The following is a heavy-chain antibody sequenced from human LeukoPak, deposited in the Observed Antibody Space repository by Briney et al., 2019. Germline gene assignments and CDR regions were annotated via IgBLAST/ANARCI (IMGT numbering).Heavy chain of an antibody. CDR1: GGSISSYY. CDR3: AKEGREFDSTGSRYFYYYMDV. D-gene: IGHD1-14*01. CDR2: IYYSGST. V-gene: IGHV4-59*12. Sequence: SETLSLTCSVSGGSISSYYWSWIRQPPGKGLEWIAYIYYSGSTDYNPSLKSRVTISLDTSKNQFSLKLSSVTAADTAVYYCAKEGREFDSTGSRYFYYYMDVWGKGTTVTVSS. J-gene: IGHJ6*03.